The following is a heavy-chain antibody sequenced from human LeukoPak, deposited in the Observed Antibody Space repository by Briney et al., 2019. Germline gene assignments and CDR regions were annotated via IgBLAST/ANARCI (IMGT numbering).Heavy chain of an antibody. CDR2: INPSGGST. CDR1: GYTFTSYH. J-gene: IGHJ6*03. CDR3: AREYGSSGYYFRMDV. V-gene: IGHV1-46*01. Sequence: ASVKVSCKASGYTFTSYHMHWVRQAPGQGLEWMGIINPSGGSTSYAQKFQGRVTMTRDTSTSTVYMELSSLRSEDTAVYYCAREYGSSGYYFRMDVWGKGTTVTVSS. D-gene: IGHD3-22*01.